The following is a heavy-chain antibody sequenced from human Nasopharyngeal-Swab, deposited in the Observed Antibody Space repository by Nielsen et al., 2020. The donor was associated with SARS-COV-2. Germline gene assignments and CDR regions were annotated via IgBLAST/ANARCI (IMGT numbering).Heavy chain of an antibody. D-gene: IGHD3-22*01. CDR3: ARLRNYDSSGYSTYYFDY. Sequence: IRQPPGKGLEWIGYIYYSGSTNYNPSLKSRVTVSVDTSKNQFSLKLSSVTAADTAVYYCARLRNYDSSGYSTYYFDYWGQGTLVTVSS. V-gene: IGHV4-61*07. CDR2: IYYSGST. J-gene: IGHJ4*02.